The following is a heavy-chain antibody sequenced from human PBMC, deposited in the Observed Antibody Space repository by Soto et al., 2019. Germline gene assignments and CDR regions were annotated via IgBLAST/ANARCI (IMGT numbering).Heavy chain of an antibody. CDR1: GYTFTSYG. CDR2: ISAYNGNT. V-gene: IGHV1-18*04. D-gene: IGHD2-15*01. CDR3: ASVREAAYAFDI. Sequence: GASVKVSCQASGYTFTSYGISWVRQAPGQGLEWMGWISAYNGNTNYAQKLQGRVTMTTDTSTSTVYMELRSLRSDDTAVYDFASVREAAYAFDIWGQGTMVTVSS. J-gene: IGHJ3*02.